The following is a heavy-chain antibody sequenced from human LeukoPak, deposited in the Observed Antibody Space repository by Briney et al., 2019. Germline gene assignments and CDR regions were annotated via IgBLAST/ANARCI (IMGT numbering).Heavy chain of an antibody. CDR2: IYRDATT. J-gene: IGHJ4*02. CDR3: AGFFARGGSFDY. V-gene: IGHV4-38-2*01. CDR1: GYSLSSGYY. D-gene: IGHD3-16*01. Sequence: SETLSLTCAVGGYSLSSGYYWGWVRQPPGKGLEWIGSIYRDATTFHNPSLKSRVTISVDTSKNQFSLKLSPVTAADTAVYFCAGFFARGGSFDYWGQGTLVTVSS.